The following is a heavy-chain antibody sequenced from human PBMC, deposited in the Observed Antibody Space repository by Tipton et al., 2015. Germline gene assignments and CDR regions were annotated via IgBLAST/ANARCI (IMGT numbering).Heavy chain of an antibody. V-gene: IGHV4-34*01. CDR3: ARGLLLWFGMTDY. J-gene: IGHJ4*02. Sequence: AGLVKPSETLSLTCAVYGGSFSGYYWNWIRQPPGKGLEWIGEINHSGSTNYNPSLKSRVTISVDTSKNQFSLKLNSVTAADTAVYYCARGLLLWFGMTDYWGQGTLVTVSS. CDR1: GGSFSGYY. CDR2: INHSGST. D-gene: IGHD3-10*01.